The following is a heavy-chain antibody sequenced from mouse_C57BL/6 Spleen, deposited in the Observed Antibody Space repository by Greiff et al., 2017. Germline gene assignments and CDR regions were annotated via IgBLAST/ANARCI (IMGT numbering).Heavy chain of an antibody. CDR1: GFNIKDYY. V-gene: IGHV14-1*01. D-gene: IGHD1-1*01. CDR3: TTRGSSYDWYFDV. Sequence: EVQLQQSGAELVRPGASVKLSCTASGFNIKDYYMHWVKQRPEQGLEWIGRIDPEDGDTEYAPKFQGKATMTADTSSNTAYLQLSSLTSEDTAVYYCTTRGSSYDWYFDVWGTGTTVTVPS. CDR2: IDPEDGDT. J-gene: IGHJ1*03.